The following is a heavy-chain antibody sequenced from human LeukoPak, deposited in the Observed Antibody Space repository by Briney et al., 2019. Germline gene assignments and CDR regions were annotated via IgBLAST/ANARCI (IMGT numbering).Heavy chain of an antibody. Sequence: SETLSLTCTVSGGSISSYYWSWIRQPPGKRLEWIGYIYYSGSTSYNPSLKSRVTISIDTSKNQFFLTLRSVTAADTAVYYCARQQISFFGVVQNWFDPWGQGTLVTVSS. D-gene: IGHD3-3*01. CDR3: ARQQISFFGVVQNWFDP. J-gene: IGHJ5*02. CDR1: GGSISSYY. V-gene: IGHV4-59*08. CDR2: IYYSGST.